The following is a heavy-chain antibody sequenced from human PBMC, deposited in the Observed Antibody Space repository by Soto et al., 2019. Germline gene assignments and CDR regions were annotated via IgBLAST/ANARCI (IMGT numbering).Heavy chain of an antibody. D-gene: IGHD3-9*01. CDR1: GGTFSSYA. J-gene: IGHJ6*02. CDR3: ARTGYYRDVYYYGMDV. CDR2: IIPIFGTA. Sequence: QVQLVQSGAEVKKPGSSVKVSCKASGGTFSSYAISWVRQAPGQGLEWMGGIIPIFGTANYAQKFQGRVTITADKSTSTTYMELSSLRSEDTAVYYCARTGYYRDVYYYGMDVWGQGTTVTVSS. V-gene: IGHV1-69*06.